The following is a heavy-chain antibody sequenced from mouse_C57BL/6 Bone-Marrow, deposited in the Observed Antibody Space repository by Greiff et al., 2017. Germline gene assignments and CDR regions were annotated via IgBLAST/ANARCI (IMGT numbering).Heavy chain of an antibody. Sequence: LQESGASVKISCKVSGYAFSTYWMNWVKQRPGKGLEWIGQIYPGVGDTNYNGKFKGKATLTADKSSRTAYMQLSSLTSEDSAVYFCARDWDYFDYWGQGTTLTVSS. CDR3: ARDWDYFDY. CDR1: GYAFSTYW. D-gene: IGHD4-1*01. V-gene: IGHV1-80*01. J-gene: IGHJ2*01. CDR2: IYPGVGDT.